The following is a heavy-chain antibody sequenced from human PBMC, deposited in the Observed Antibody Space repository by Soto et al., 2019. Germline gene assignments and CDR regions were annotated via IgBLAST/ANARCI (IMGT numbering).Heavy chain of an antibody. CDR3: ARDGREASGMDV. CDR2: IYYRGST. D-gene: IGHD1-26*01. V-gene: IGHV4-59*11. CDR1: GGSISSHY. Sequence: SETLSLTCTVSGGSISSHYWSWVRQAPGKGLEWIGHIYYRGSTTYNPSLRSRSTISVDTPNNQFSPKLNSVTTADTAVYYCARDGREASGMDVWGQGTKVTVSS. J-gene: IGHJ6*02.